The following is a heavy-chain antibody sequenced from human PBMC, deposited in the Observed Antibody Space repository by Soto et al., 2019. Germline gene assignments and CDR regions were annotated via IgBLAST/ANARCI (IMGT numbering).Heavy chain of an antibody. D-gene: IGHD2-2*01. CDR3: AKDLGYCTTTTCRRGDYFYGLDV. V-gene: IGHV3-30*18. CDR2: ISYDGIDK. J-gene: IGHJ6*02. CDR1: GFIFNNYG. Sequence: GGSVRLSXAASGFIFNNYGMHWVRQAPGKGLEWVAVISYDGIDKSYADSVKGRFTISRDNSKNTASLQMDRLRGEDTAVYFCAKDLGYCTTTTCRRGDYFYGLDVWGQGTTVTVSS.